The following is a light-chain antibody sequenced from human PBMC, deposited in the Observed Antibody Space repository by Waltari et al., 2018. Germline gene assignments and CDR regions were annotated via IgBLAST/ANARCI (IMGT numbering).Light chain of an antibody. CDR1: SSDIGASKY. CDR3: SSYAGSNKLI. Sequence: QSALTHPPSASGSPGQTVILSCTGTSSDIGASKYVSWYQQLPGRAPALIIYEVDRRPPGVPDRFSGSKSGNTASLTVSGLQTEDEGDYYCSSYAGSNKLIFGGVTKLTVL. J-gene: IGLJ2*01. CDR2: EVD. V-gene: IGLV2-8*01.